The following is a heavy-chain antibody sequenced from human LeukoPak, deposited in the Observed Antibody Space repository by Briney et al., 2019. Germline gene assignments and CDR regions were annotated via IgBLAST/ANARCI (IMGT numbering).Heavy chain of an antibody. J-gene: IGHJ3*02. CDR3: ARITQYYYDSSGYYPDAFDI. V-gene: IGHV5-51*01. CDR2: IYPGDSDT. CDR1: GYSFTSYW. Sequence: GESLKISCKVSGYSFTSYWIGWVRQMPGKGLEWMGIIYPGDSDTRYSPSFQGQVTISADKSISTAYLQWTSLKASDTAMYYCARITQYYYDSSGYYPDAFDIWGQGTMVTVSS. D-gene: IGHD3-22*01.